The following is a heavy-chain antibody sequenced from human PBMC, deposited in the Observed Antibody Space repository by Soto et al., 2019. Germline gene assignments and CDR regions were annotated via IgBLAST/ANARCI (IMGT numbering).Heavy chain of an antibody. J-gene: IGHJ4*02. CDR2: IKSKTDGGTT. D-gene: IGHD5-12*01. Sequence: EVQLVESGGGLVKPGGSLRLSCAASGFTFSNAWMNWVRQAPGKGLEWVGRIKSKTDGGTTDYAAPVKGRFTISRDDSKNTLYLQMNSLKTDDTAVYYCTTDTVATGGTDYWGQGTLVTVSS. CDR3: TTDTVATGGTDY. V-gene: IGHV3-15*07. CDR1: GFTFSNAW.